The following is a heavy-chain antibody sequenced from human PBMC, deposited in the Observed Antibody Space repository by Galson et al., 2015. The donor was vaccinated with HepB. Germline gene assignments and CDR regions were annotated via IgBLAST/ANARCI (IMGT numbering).Heavy chain of an antibody. Sequence: TLSLTCTVSGGSISSGDYYWSWIRQPPGKGLEWIGYIYYSGSTYYNPSLKSRVTMSVDTSKNQFSLKLSSVTAADTAVYYCARVMWEPPPLRRFDPWGQGTLVTVSS. J-gene: IGHJ5*02. CDR3: ARVMWEPPPLRRFDP. D-gene: IGHD1-26*01. CDR1: GGSISSGDYY. V-gene: IGHV4-30-4*01. CDR2: IYYSGST.